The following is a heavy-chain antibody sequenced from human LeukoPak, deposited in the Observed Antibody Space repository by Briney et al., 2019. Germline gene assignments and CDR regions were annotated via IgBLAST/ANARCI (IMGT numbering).Heavy chain of an antibody. CDR3: AKASRYYSSSWYVGRLDP. V-gene: IGHV3-30-3*01. J-gene: IGHJ5*02. CDR2: ISYDGSNK. Sequence: GGSLRLSCAASGFTFSSYAMHWVRQAPGKGLEWVAVISYDGSNKYYADSVKGRFTISRDNSKNTLYLQMNSLRAEDTAVYYCAKASRYYSSSWYVGRLDPWGQGTLVTVSS. D-gene: IGHD6-13*01. CDR1: GFTFSSYA.